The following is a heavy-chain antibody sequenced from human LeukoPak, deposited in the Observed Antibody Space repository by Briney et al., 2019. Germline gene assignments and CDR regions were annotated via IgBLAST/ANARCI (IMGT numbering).Heavy chain of an antibody. CDR2: IYYSGST. CDR3: AGGKDTAMAPSYWFDP. D-gene: IGHD5-18*01. J-gene: IGHJ5*02. CDR1: GGSISSGGYY. V-gene: IGHV4-31*03. Sequence: SQTLSLTCTVSGGSISSGGYYWSWIRQHPGKGLEWIGYIYYSGSTYYNPSLKSRVNISVDTSKNQFSLNLSSVTAADTAVYYCAGGKDTAMAPSYWFDPWGQGTLVTVSS.